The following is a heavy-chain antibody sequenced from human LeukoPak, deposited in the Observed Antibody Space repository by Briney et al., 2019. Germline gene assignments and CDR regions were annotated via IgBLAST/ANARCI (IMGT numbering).Heavy chain of an antibody. CDR1: GGTFSSYA. V-gene: IGHV1-69*05. Sequence: RASVKVSCKASGGTFSSYAISWVRQAPGQGLEWMGRIIPIFGTANYAQKFQGRVTITTDESTSTAYMELSSLRSEDTAVYYCARAHWSGYYTYYFDYWGQGTLVTVSS. CDR2: IIPIFGTA. D-gene: IGHD3-3*01. CDR3: ARAHWSGYYTYYFDY. J-gene: IGHJ4*02.